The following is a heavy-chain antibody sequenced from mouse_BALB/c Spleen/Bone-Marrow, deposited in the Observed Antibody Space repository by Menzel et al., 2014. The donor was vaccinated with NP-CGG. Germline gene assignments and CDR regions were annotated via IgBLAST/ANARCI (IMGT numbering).Heavy chain of an antibody. CDR2: ISSGGSYT. CDR3: ARQTYYDYDGYFEY. Sequence: EVKVVESGGDLVKPGGSLKLSCAASGFTFSSYGMSWVRQTPDKRLEWAATISSGGSYTYYPDSVKGRFTISRDNAKKTLYLQMSSLKSEDTAMYYCARQTYYDYDGYFEYWGQGTTLTVSS. J-gene: IGHJ2*01. D-gene: IGHD2-4*01. CDR1: GFTFSSYG. V-gene: IGHV5-6*01.